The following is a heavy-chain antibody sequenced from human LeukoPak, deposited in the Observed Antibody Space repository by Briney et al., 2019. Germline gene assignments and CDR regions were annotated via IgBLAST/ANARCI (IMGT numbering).Heavy chain of an antibody. Sequence: SVKVSCKASGGTFSSYAISWVRQAPGQGLEWMGRIIPILGIANYAQKFQGRVTITADKSTSTAYMELSSLRSEDTAVYYCARVPITVTTPLQYYYYGMDVWGQGTTVTVSS. D-gene: IGHD4-17*01. CDR2: IIPILGIA. V-gene: IGHV1-69*04. CDR1: GGTFSSYA. CDR3: ARVPITVTTPLQYYYYGMDV. J-gene: IGHJ6*02.